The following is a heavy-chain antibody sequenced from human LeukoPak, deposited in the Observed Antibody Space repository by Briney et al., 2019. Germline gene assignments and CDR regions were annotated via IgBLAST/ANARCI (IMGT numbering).Heavy chain of an antibody. D-gene: IGHD3-3*01. J-gene: IGHJ5*02. CDR1: GYTFTSYY. Sequence: ASVKVSCKASGYTFTSYYMHWVRQAPGQGLEWMGIINPSGGSTSYAQKFQGRVTMTRDTSTSTVYMELSSLRPEDTAVYYCARVNVASYDFWSGYFPGSDWFDPWGQGTLVTVSS. V-gene: IGHV1-46*01. CDR2: INPSGGST. CDR3: ARVNVASYDFWSGYFPGSDWFDP.